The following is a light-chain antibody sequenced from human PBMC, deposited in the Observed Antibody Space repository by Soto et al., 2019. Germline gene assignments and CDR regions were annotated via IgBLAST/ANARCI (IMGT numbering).Light chain of an antibody. CDR3: LLYYGAAQVL. V-gene: IGLV7-43*01. Sequence: QAVVTQEPSLTVSPGGTVTLTCASSAGAVTSAYYTNWLQQKPGQAPRALIYSTSEKHSWTPARFSGSLLGGKAALTLSAAQPEDEADYYCLLYYGAAQVLFGGGTKVTVL. J-gene: IGLJ2*01. CDR2: STS. CDR1: AGAVTSAYY.